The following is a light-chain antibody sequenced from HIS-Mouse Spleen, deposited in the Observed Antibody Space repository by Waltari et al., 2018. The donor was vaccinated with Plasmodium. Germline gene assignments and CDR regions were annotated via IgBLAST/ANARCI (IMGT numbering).Light chain of an antibody. CDR2: QDS. J-gene: IGLJ2*01. CDR3: QAWDSSTVV. CDR1: TLGDKY. Sequence: SYELTQPPSVAVSPGQTANTTCSGDTLGDKYACWYQQKPGQSPVLVIYQDSKRPSGIPERFSGSNSGNTATLTISGTQAMDEADSYCQAWDSSTVVFGGGTKLTVL. V-gene: IGLV3-1*01.